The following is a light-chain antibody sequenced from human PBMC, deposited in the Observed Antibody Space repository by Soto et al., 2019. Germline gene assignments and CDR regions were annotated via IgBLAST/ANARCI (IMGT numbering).Light chain of an antibody. Sequence: DIQMTQSPSSLSASIGDGVTITCRASQSINTYLNWYQQKPGKAPKLLISAASNLQGGVPSRFRGSGAGTDFTLTISRRQTEDFATYYCQQSFSTLQITFGQGTRLEIK. J-gene: IGKJ5*01. V-gene: IGKV1-39*01. CDR2: AAS. CDR3: QQSFSTLQIT. CDR1: QSINTY.